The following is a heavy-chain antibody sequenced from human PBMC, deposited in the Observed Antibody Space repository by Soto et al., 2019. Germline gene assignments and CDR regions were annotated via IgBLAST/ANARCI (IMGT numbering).Heavy chain of an antibody. J-gene: IGHJ4*02. Sequence: ESLKISCKVSGYTFTHYWLAWVRQVPGKGLEWGGFIYPSDSRVTYSPSFQGRVTISADNSITTSSLQFSSLKTSDTATYFCARPRDSGSYYYSFDSWGQGTPVTVSS. CDR1: GYTFTHYW. CDR3: ARPRDSGSYYYSFDS. CDR2: IYPSDSRV. V-gene: IGHV5-51*01. D-gene: IGHD1-26*01.